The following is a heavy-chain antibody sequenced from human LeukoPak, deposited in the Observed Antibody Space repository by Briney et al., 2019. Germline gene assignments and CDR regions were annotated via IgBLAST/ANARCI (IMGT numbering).Heavy chain of an antibody. Sequence: GGSLRLSCAASGFTFSSYSMYWVRQAPGKGLEWVSYISSSSSTIYYADSVKGRFTISRDNAKNSLYLQMNSLRAEDTAVYYCERARGWLPNYFDYWGQGTLVTVSS. J-gene: IGHJ4*02. V-gene: IGHV3-48*01. D-gene: IGHD3-22*01. CDR3: ERARGWLPNYFDY. CDR2: ISSSSSTI. CDR1: GFTFSSYS.